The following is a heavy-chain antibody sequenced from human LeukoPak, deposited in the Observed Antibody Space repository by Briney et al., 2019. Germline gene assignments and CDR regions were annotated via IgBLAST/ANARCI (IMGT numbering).Heavy chain of an antibody. CDR2: IYHSGST. Sequence: PSETLSLTCTVSGYSISSGYYWGWIRQPPGKGLEWIGSIYHSGSTNYNPSLKSRVTLSVDTSKNQFSLELSSVTAADTAVYYCARASHGWYFDLWGRGTLVTVSS. CDR3: ARASHGWYFDL. CDR1: GYSISSGYY. V-gene: IGHV4-38-2*02. J-gene: IGHJ2*01. D-gene: IGHD6-6*01.